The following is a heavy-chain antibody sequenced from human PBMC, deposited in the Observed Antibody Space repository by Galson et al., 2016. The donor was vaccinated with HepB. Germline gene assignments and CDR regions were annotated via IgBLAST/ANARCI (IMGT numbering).Heavy chain of an antibody. CDR1: GFTLRDYY. CDR3: AGGRSSSWYGQRKFYFNY. Sequence: SLRLSCAASGFTLRDYYISSFRQVPGKGLAWVSYISSRVVNADSRDSLKGRFTNSRDNAKNSLYLQMNSLRAEDTAVYYCAGGRSSSWYGQRKFYFNYWGQGTLVTVSS. V-gene: IGHV3-11*01. D-gene: IGHD6-13*01. CDR2: ISSRVVNA. J-gene: IGHJ4*02.